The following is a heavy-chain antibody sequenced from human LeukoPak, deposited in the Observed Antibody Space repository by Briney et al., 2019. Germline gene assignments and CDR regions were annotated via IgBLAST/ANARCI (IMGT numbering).Heavy chain of an antibody. CDR1: GFTVSSNY. CDR2: IYSGGST. J-gene: IGHJ4*02. Sequence: GGSLRLSCAASGFTVSSNYMSWVRQAPGKGLEWVSVIYSGGSTYYADSVKGRFTISRDNAKNSLYLQMNSLRAEDTAVYYCGVVAGTPFDYWGQGTPVTVSS. D-gene: IGHD6-19*01. CDR3: GVVAGTPFDY. V-gene: IGHV3-53*01.